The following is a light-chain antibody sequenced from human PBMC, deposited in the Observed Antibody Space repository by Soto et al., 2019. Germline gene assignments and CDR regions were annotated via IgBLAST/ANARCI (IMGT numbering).Light chain of an antibody. CDR3: RHYVSLPPAGT. Sequence: EIVLTQSPGSLSLSPGERATLSCRASQSFTSNFLAWYQQKPGQAPRLLIYGASSRATGIPDRFSGSGSGTDFTLTISRLEPEDFAVYYCRHYVSLPPAGTFGQGTKVEI. V-gene: IGKV3-20*01. J-gene: IGKJ1*01. CDR2: GAS. CDR1: QSFTSNF.